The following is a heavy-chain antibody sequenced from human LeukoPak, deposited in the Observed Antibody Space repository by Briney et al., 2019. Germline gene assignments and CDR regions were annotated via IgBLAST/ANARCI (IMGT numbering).Heavy chain of an antibody. Sequence: SETLSLTCAVSGGSITTRNFWSWVRQPPGKGLEWIAEMHHDGSANYNPSLKSRVSISVDTSKNQFSLKLSSVTAADTAVYYCARHTAEKYNWFDRWGQGTLVTVSS. CDR1: GGSITTRNF. CDR2: MHHDGSA. J-gene: IGHJ5*02. V-gene: IGHV4-4*02. D-gene: IGHD5-24*01. CDR3: ARHTAEKYNWFDR.